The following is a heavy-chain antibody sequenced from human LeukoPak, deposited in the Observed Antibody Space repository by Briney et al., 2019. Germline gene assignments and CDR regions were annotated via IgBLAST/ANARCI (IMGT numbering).Heavy chain of an antibody. CDR3: ARDAWFGGYGMDV. CDR1: GYTFTGYY. J-gene: IGHJ6*02. V-gene: IGHV1-2*02. D-gene: IGHD3-10*01. CDR2: INPNSGGT. Sequence: ASVKVSCKASGYTFTGYYMHWVRQAPGQGLEWMGWINPNSGGTNYAQKFQGRVTMTRDTSISTAYMELSRLRSDDTAVYYCARDAWFGGYGMDVWGQGTTVTVSS.